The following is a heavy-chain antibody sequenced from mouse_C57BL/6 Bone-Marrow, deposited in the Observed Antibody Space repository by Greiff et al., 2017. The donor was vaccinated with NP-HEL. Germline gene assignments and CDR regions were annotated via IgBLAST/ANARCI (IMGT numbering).Heavy chain of an antibody. D-gene: IGHD3-1*01. J-gene: IGHJ3*01. CDR2: IHPNSGST. CDR1: GYTFTSYW. Sequence: VKLVESGAELVKPGASVKLSCKASGYTFTSYWMHWVKQRPGQGLEWIGMIHPNSGSTNYNEKFKSKATLTVDKSSSTAYMQLSSLTSEDSAVYYCARLLGWFAYWGQGALVTVSA. V-gene: IGHV1-64*01. CDR3: ARLLGWFAY.